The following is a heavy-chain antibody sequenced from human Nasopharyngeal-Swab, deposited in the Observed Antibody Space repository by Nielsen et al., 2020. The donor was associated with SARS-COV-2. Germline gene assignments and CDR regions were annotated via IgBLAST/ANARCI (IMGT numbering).Heavy chain of an antibody. CDR2: TLYRSKWYN. J-gene: IGHJ4*02. D-gene: IGHD3-3*01. CDR1: GDSVPSHSAG. CDR3: ARGRDFSFDS. V-gene: IGHV6-1*01. Sequence: QTPSLTRAISGDSVPSHSAGWNWIRQSPSKGLEWLGRTLYRSKWYNDYAESVKSRIAVNPDTSKNQFSLQLNSVTPEDTAVYYCARGRDFSFDSWGQGTLVTASS.